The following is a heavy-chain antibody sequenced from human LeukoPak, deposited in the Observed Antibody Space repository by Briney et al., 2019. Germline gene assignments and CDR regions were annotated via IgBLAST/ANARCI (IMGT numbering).Heavy chain of an antibody. CDR3: ARGTTVIVRMRRFDP. Sequence: SETLSLTCAVYGGSFSGYYWSWIRQPPGKGLEWIREINHSGSTNYNPSLKSRVTISVDTSKNQFSLKLSSVTAADTAVYYCARGTTVIVRMRRFDPWGQGTLVTVSS. D-gene: IGHD3-10*01. V-gene: IGHV4-34*01. J-gene: IGHJ5*02. CDR2: INHSGST. CDR1: GGSFSGYY.